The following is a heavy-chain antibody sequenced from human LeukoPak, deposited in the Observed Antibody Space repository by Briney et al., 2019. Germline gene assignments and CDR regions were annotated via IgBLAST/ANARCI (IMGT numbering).Heavy chain of an antibody. J-gene: IGHJ4*02. D-gene: IGHD3-16*01. CDR3: AKDINYVWGSYADY. Sequence: GGSLRLSCAASGFTFSSYTMNWVRQAPGKGLEWVSSISSSSRYIYYADSVRGQFTISRDNAKNSLYLQMNSLRTEDTALYYCAKDINYVWGSYADYWGQGTLVTVSS. CDR1: GFTFSSYT. CDR2: ISSSSRYI. V-gene: IGHV3-21*04.